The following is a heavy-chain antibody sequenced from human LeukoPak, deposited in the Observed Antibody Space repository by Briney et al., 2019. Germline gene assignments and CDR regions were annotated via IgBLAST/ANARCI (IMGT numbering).Heavy chain of an antibody. J-gene: IGHJ5*02. CDR1: GFTFSSYA. V-gene: IGHV3-23*01. CDR3: AKGHSSWITNWFDP. D-gene: IGHD6-13*01. CDR2: ISGSGGST. Sequence: GGSLRLSCAAPGFTFSSYAMSWVRQAPGKGLEWVSAISGSGGSTYYADSVKGRFTISRDNSKNTLYLQMNSLRAEDTAVYYCAKGHSSWITNWFDPWGQGTLVTVSS.